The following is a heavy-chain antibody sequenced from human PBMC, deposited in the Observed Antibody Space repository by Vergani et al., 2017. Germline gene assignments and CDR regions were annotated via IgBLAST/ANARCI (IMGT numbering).Heavy chain of an antibody. CDR3: ARDLSYSTAWPFFDS. Sequence: QVQLEESGGGVVQPGRSLRLSCAGSGFTLSSHAMHWVRQAPGKGLEWVAFIWYDGSKEYYADSVKGRFTISRDNSKNTLYLQMNNLRAADTAMYFCARDLSYSTAWPFFDSRGQGTLVTVSS. CDR1: GFTLSSHA. V-gene: IGHV3-33*01. CDR2: IWYDGSKE. D-gene: IGHD4-11*01. J-gene: IGHJ4*02.